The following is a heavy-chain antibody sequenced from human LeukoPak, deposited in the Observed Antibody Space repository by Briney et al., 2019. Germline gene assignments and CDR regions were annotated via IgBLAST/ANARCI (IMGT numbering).Heavy chain of an antibody. CDR1: GGSFSGYY. Sequence: SETLSLTCAVYGGSFSGYYWSWIRQPPGKGLEWIGEINHSGSTNYNPSLKSRVTISVDTSKNQFSLKLSSVTATDTAVYYCARGKRVSGYCSSTSCYGHYYYYGMDVWGQGTTVTVSS. CDR2: INHSGST. D-gene: IGHD2-2*01. V-gene: IGHV4-34*01. J-gene: IGHJ6*02. CDR3: ARGKRVSGYCSSTSCYGHYYYYGMDV.